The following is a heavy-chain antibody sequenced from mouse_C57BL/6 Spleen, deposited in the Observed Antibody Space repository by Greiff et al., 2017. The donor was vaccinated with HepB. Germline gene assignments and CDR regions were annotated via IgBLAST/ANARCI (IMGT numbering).Heavy chain of an antibody. D-gene: IGHD2-1*01. V-gene: IGHV1-22*01. CDR1: GYTFTDYN. CDR3: ARIYYALYYAMDY. CDR2: INPNNGGT. J-gene: IGHJ4*01. Sequence: EVKLQESGPELVKPGASVKMSCKASGYTFTDYNMHWVKQSHGKSLEWIGYINPNNGGTSYNQKFKGKATLTVNKSSSTAYMELRSLTSEDSAVYYCARIYYALYYAMDYWGQGTSVTVSS.